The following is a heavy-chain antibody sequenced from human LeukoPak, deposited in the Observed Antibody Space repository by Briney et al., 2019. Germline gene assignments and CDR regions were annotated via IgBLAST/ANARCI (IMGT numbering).Heavy chain of an antibody. CDR3: ARSIGLTGGGVDV. CDR2: ITNGGSTI. CDR1: GCTFSDYN. J-gene: IGHJ6*02. D-gene: IGHD3-9*01. Sequence: PGGSLRLSCAASGCTFSDYNMNWVRQAPGKGLEWVSYITNGGSTIHHADSVKGRFTISRDNAKKTLYLQMYSLRAEDTAVYYCARSIGLTGGGVDVWGQGTTVTVSS. V-gene: IGHV3-11*01.